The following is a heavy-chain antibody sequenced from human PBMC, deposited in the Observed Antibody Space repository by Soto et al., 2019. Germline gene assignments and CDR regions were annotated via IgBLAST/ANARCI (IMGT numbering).Heavy chain of an antibody. CDR2: IYYSGST. Sequence: PSETLSLTCTVSGGSISSSSYYWGWIRQPPGKGLEWIGSIYYSGSTYYNPSLKSRVTISVDTSKNQFSLKLSSVTAADTAVYYCARHGYCSGGSCWLGVDYWGQGTLVTVSS. J-gene: IGHJ4*02. CDR1: GGSISSSSYY. CDR3: ARHGYCSGGSCWLGVDY. V-gene: IGHV4-39*01. D-gene: IGHD2-15*01.